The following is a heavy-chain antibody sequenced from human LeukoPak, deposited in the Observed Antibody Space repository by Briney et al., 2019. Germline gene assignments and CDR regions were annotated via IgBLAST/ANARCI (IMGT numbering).Heavy chain of an antibody. CDR1: GFTFSSYA. J-gene: IGHJ4*02. Sequence: GRSLRLSCAASGFTFSSYAMHWVRQAPGKGLEWVAVISYDGSNKYYADSVKGRFTISRDNAKNSLYLQMNSLRAEDTAVYYCARAVVTMVREFDYWGQGTLVTVSS. CDR2: ISYDGSNK. D-gene: IGHD3-10*01. CDR3: ARAVVTMVREFDY. V-gene: IGHV3-30*04.